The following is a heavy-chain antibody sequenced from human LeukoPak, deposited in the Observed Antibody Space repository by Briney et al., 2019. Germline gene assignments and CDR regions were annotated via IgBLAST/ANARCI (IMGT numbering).Heavy chain of an antibody. CDR3: AISLGYCSSTSCYWDDY. D-gene: IGHD2-2*01. CDR1: GGSISSYY. Sequence: SETLSLTCTVSGGSISSYYWSWIRQPPGKGLEWIGYIYYSGSTNYNPSLKSRVTMSVDTSKNQFSLKLSSVTAADTAVYYCAISLGYCSSTSCYWDDYWGQGTLVTVSS. J-gene: IGHJ4*02. V-gene: IGHV4-59*12. CDR2: IYYSGST.